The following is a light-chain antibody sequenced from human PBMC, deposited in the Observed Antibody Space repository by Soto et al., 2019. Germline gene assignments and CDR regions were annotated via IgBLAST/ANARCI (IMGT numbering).Light chain of an antibody. Sequence: EIVLTQFPATLSLSPGERATLSCRASQSVGSYFAWYQQKPGQAPRLLIYDASNRATGIPARFSGSGSGTDFTLTIDSLEPDDFAVYYCQQRGNWPVTFGQGTRVDIK. CDR1: QSVGSY. CDR2: DAS. J-gene: IGKJ1*01. V-gene: IGKV3-11*01. CDR3: QQRGNWPVT.